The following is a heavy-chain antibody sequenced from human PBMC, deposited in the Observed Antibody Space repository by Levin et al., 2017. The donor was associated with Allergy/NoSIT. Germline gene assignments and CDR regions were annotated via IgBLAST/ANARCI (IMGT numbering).Heavy chain of an antibody. Sequence: GASVKVSCAGSGFTLSRDSLNWVRQAPGRGLEWVSYISSGVGTIYYADSVEGRFTISRDNAKNSVYLQMNSLRAEDTAVYYCARGAELEPWGQGTRVTVSS. CDR3: ARGAELEP. V-gene: IGHV3-48*01. CDR1: GFTLSRDS. CDR2: ISSGVGTI. J-gene: IGHJ5*02.